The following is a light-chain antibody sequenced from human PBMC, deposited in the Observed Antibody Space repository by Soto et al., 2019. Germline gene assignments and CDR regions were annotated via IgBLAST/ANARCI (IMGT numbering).Light chain of an antibody. V-gene: IGKV1-39*01. CDR2: AAS. CDR1: QSITHY. J-gene: IGKJ4*01. Sequence: DIQMTQSPSSLSPYVGDRVIITCRASQSITHYLNWYQQKPGKAPKLLIYAASSLQSGVPSRFSGSGSGTDFTLTISGLQPEDVATYYCQQSYITPHTFGEGSKVEIK. CDR3: QQSYITPHT.